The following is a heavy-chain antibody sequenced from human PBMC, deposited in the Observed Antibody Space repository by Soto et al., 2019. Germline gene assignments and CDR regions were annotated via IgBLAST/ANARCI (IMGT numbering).Heavy chain of an antibody. CDR3: AREMVYYYDSSGYPRGAFDT. Sequence: ASVKVSCKASGGTFSSYAISWVRQAPGQGLEWMGGIIPIFGTANYAQKFQGRVTITADESTSTAYMELSSLRSEDTAVYYCAREMVYYYDSSGYPRGAFDTWGQGTMVTVSS. J-gene: IGHJ3*02. CDR1: GGTFSSYA. V-gene: IGHV1-69*13. CDR2: IIPIFGTA. D-gene: IGHD3-22*01.